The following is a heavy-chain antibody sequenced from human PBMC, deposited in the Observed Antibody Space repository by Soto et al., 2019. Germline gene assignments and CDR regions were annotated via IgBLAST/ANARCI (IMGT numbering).Heavy chain of an antibody. CDR1: GFTFSSYW. J-gene: IGHJ6*03. V-gene: IGHV3-7*01. CDR3: ARPLSAFLTGYYNYYHYYMVV. CDR2: IKQDGSEK. D-gene: IGHD3-9*01. Sequence: GGSLRLSCAASGFTFSSYWMSWVRQAPGKEQEWVANIKQDGSEKYYVDSVKGRFTISRDNAKNSLYLQMNSLRAEDTAVYYCARPLSAFLTGYYNYYHYYMVVRGKGTTVTVSS.